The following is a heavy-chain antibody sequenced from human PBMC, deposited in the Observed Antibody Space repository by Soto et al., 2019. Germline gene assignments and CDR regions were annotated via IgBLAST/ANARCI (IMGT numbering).Heavy chain of an antibody. Sequence: EVQLVESGGGLIQPGGSLRLSCAASGFTVSSNYVSWVRQATGKGLEWVSVIYRGGSTYYADSVKGRFTISRDNSQNTLYLQMNSLRAEDTAVYYCARDRVESGYPEYFQHWGQGTLVTVSS. CDR1: GFTVSSNY. D-gene: IGHD3-22*01. V-gene: IGHV3-53*01. CDR2: IYRGGST. CDR3: ARDRVESGYPEYFQH. J-gene: IGHJ1*01.